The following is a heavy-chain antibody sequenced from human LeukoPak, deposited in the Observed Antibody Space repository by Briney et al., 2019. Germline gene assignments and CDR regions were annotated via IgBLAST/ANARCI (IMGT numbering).Heavy chain of an antibody. CDR2: MNPNSGNT. CDR1: GYTFTSYD. Sequence: ASVKVSCKASGYTFTSYDINWVRQATGQGLEWMGWMNPNSGNTGYAQKFQSRVTMTRNTSISTAYMELSSLRSEDTAVYYCARGQLLSRYYYYYMDVWGKGTTVTVSS. J-gene: IGHJ6*03. CDR3: ARGQLLSRYYYYYMDV. V-gene: IGHV1-8*01. D-gene: IGHD2-2*01.